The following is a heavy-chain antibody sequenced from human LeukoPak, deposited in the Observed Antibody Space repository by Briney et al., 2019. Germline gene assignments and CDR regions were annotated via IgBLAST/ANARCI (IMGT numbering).Heavy chain of an antibody. Sequence: ASVKVSCKTSGYTFTTFGITWVRQAPGQGLEWMGWISAYNGNTNFAQKFQGRATMTTDTSTNTAYMELRSLRSDDTAVYFCARDAGVIVVPAAPILWGQGTLVTVSS. CDR2: ISAYNGNT. CDR3: ARDAGVIVVPAAPIL. J-gene: IGHJ4*02. CDR1: GYTFTTFG. V-gene: IGHV1-18*01. D-gene: IGHD2-2*01.